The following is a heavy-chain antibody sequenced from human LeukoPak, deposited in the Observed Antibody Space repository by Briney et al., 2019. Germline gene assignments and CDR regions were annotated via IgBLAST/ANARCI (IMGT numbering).Heavy chain of an antibody. Sequence: ASVKVSCKASGYTFTSYDINWVRQAPGKGLEWMGGFDPEDGETIYAQKFQGRVTMTEDTSTDTAYMELSSLRFEDTAVYYCATDPPNLTRITGKARGTYWGQGTLVTVSS. CDR2: FDPEDGET. V-gene: IGHV1-24*01. CDR3: ATDPPNLTRITGKARGTY. J-gene: IGHJ4*02. D-gene: IGHD1-20*01. CDR1: GYTFTSYD.